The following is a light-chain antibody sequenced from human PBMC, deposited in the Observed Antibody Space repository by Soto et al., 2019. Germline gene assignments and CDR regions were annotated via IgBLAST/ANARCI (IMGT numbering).Light chain of an antibody. CDR3: QSYDPTLNVV. CDR1: SSDVGGYNY. CDR2: EVS. V-gene: IGLV2-14*01. J-gene: IGLJ2*01. Sequence: QSVLTQPASVSGSPGQSITISCTGTSSDVGGYNYVSWYQQHPGKAPKLMIYEVSNRPSGVSNRFSGSKSGNTASLTISGLQAEDEADYYCQSYDPTLNVVFGGATKLTVL.